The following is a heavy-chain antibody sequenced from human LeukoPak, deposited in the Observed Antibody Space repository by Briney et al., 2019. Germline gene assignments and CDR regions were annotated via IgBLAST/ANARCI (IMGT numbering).Heavy chain of an antibody. CDR3: AREGRWLQFCFDY. D-gene: IGHD5-24*01. CDR1: GFTLTSYA. Sequence: GGSLRLSCAASGFTLTSYAMHWVRQAPGKGLEWVAVISYDGSNKYYADSVKGRFTISRDNSKNTLYLEMNSLRAEDTAVYYCAREGRWLQFCFDYWGQGTLVTVSS. CDR2: ISYDGSNK. V-gene: IGHV3-30*01. J-gene: IGHJ4*02.